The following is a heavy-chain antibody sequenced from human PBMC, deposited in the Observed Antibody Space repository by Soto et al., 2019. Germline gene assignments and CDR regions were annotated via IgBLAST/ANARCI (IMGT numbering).Heavy chain of an antibody. CDR3: GTLLPFMINFGEVLPSD. V-gene: IGHV1-24*01. Sequence: QVHLVQSGTEVKKPGASVKVSCKVFGYSLTDLSVHWVRQAPGKGLEWMGGFDPEDGETIYAQKVQGKAIMTEHTPTDTAYMELSSLRSDDRAVYYCGTLLPFMINFGEVLPSDWGQGTLVSVSS. D-gene: IGHD3-16*01. J-gene: IGHJ1*01. CDR1: GYSLTDLS. CDR2: FDPEDGET.